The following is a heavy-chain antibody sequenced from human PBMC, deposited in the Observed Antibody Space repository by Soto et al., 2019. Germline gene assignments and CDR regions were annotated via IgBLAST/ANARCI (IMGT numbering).Heavy chain of an antibody. D-gene: IGHD3-16*02. CDR2: INPNSGGT. CDR1: GYTFTGYY. CDR3: ASVSVPYYYYGMDV. V-gene: IGHV1-2*02. Sequence: ASVKVSCKASGYTFTGYYMHWVRQAPGQGLEWMGWINPNSGGTNYAQKFQGRVTMTRDTSISTAYMELSRLRSDDTAVYYCASVSVPYYYYGMDVWGQGTTVPVSS. J-gene: IGHJ6*02.